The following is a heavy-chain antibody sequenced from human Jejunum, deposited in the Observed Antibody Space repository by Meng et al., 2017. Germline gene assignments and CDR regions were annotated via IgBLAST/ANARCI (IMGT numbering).Heavy chain of an antibody. CDR3: ARDNDWVVWDY. Sequence: GGSLRLSCAASGFPFSTYSMHWVRQAPGKGLVWVSQIKPDGNTITYADSVRGRFTISRDNAKSTLYLEINSLRAEDAAVYYCARDNDWVVWDYWGHGTLVTVSS. CDR2: IKPDGNTI. CDR1: GFPFSTYS. D-gene: IGHD1-1*01. V-gene: IGHV3-74*01. J-gene: IGHJ4*01.